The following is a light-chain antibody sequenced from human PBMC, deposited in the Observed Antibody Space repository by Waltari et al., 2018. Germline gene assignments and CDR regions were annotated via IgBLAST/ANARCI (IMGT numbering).Light chain of an antibody. CDR1: QSVSSY. CDR2: DAS. Sequence: EIVLTQSPATLSLSPGERATLSCRASQSVSSYLAWYHQKPGQAPRLLIYDASSRATGIPARFSGSGSGTDFTLTISSLEPEDFAVYYCQHRSNWPLTFGGGTKVEIK. CDR3: QHRSNWPLT. J-gene: IGKJ4*01. V-gene: IGKV3-11*01.